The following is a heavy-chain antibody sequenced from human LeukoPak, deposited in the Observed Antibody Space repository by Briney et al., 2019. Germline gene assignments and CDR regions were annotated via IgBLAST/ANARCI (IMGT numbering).Heavy chain of an antibody. D-gene: IGHD1-14*01. CDR3: ARDRPDGRTSFDY. V-gene: IGHV3-74*03. CDR2: INGDGRRI. CDR1: GFTFSSHW. Sequence: GGSLRLSCAASGFTFSSHWMHWVRQVPGEGLVWVSRINGDGRRITYADSVKGRFTISRDNAKNTLFLQMDSLRAEDTALYYCARDRPDGRTSFDYWGLGTLVTVSS. J-gene: IGHJ4*02.